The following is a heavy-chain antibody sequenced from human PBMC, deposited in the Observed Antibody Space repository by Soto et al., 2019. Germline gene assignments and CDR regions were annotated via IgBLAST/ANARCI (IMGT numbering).Heavy chain of an antibody. J-gene: IGHJ4*02. CDR1: GGSIRSYY. Sequence: SETLSLTCTVSGGSIRSYYWSWIRQPPGKGLEWIGNMYYSGRTNYNPSIKSRVTISLDTSKNQFSLKLTSVTAADTAVYYCARAGQYASSPFDYWGLGALVTVS. D-gene: IGHD6-13*01. V-gene: IGHV4-59*08. CDR2: MYYSGRT. CDR3: ARAGQYASSPFDY.